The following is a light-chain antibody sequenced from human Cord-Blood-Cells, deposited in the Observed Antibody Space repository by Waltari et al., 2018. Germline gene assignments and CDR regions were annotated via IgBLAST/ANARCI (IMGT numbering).Light chain of an antibody. CDR3: NSRDSSGNHLGVV. CDR2: GKN. V-gene: IGLV3-19*01. CDR1: SLRSYY. Sequence: SSELTQDPAVSVALGQTVRITCQGDSLRSYYASGYHQKPGQAPVLVIYGKNNRPSGIPDRFSGSSSGNTASLTITGAQAEDEADYYCNSRDSSGNHLGVVFGGGTKLTVL. J-gene: IGLJ2*01.